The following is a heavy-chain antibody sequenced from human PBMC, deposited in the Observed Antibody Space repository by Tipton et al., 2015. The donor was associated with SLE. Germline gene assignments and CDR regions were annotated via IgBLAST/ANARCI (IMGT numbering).Heavy chain of an antibody. J-gene: IGHJ6*02. V-gene: IGHV4-30-2*02. CDR3: ASMIVVIPVEARRDGMDV. D-gene: IGHD2-2*01. Sequence: TLSLTCAVSGGSISSGGYSWSWIRQPPGKGLEWIGCIYHSGSTYYNPSLKSRVTISVDTSKNQFSLKLSSVTAADTAVYYCASMIVVIPVEARRDGMDVWGQGTTVTVSS. CDR2: IYHSGST. CDR1: GGSISSGGYS.